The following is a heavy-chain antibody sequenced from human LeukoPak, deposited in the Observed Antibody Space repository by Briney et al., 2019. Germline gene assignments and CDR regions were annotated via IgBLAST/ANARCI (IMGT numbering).Heavy chain of an antibody. CDR1: GGTFSSYA. V-gene: IGHV1-69*05. D-gene: IGHD1-20*01. J-gene: IGHJ4*02. CDR2: IIPIFGTA. Sequence: ALVKVSCKASGGTFSSYAISWVRQAPGQGLEWMGGIIPIFGTANYAQKFQGRVTITTDESTSTAYMELSSLRSEDTAVYYCARETPGGITGTTLGYWGQGTLVTVSS. CDR3: ARETPGGITGTTLGY.